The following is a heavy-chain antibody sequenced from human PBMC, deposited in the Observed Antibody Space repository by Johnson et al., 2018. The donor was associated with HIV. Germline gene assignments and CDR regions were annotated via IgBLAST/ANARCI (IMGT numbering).Heavy chain of an antibody. Sequence: VHLVESGGGVVQPGRSLRLSCAASGFTFSSYAMHWVRQAPGKGLEWVAVISYDGSNKYCADSVKGRFTISRDNSKNKLYLQMNSLRAEDTAVYYCARVHVRGIIFDAFDIWGQGTMVTVSS. CDR2: ISYDGSNK. V-gene: IGHV3-30-3*01. D-gene: IGHD3-10*01. J-gene: IGHJ3*02. CDR1: GFTFSSYA. CDR3: ARVHVRGIIFDAFDI.